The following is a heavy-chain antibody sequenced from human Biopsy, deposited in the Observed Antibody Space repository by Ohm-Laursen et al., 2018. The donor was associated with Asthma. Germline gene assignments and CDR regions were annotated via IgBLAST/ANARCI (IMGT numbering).Heavy chain of an antibody. CDR3: ARAVDYSHYYGIDV. CDR1: GYTFNSAG. CDR2: ISVYNGNT. Sequence: PSVKVSCKTSGYTFNSAGITGVRQAPAQGLEWMGWISVYNGNTKVAQKLQDRVTMITDTSTSTAYMELRSLRSDDTAVYFCARAVDYSHYYGIDVWGQGTTVTVS. J-gene: IGHJ6*02. D-gene: IGHD3-10*01. V-gene: IGHV1-18*01.